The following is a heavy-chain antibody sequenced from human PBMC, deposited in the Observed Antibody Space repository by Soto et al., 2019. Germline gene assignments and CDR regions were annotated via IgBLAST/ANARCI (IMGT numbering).Heavy chain of an antibody. CDR1: GFNFRQYA. V-gene: IGHV3-23*01. Sequence: EVQLLESGGGFVQPGGSLRLSCAASGFNFRQYAMVWVRQAPGKGLEWVSAINATATHYADSVKGRFTISKDSSMTTLYLDINNLRVEDTAVYYCAKGMVPDQWGQGTLITVSS. CDR2: INATAT. J-gene: IGHJ5*02. CDR3: AKGMVPDQ. D-gene: IGHD2-8*01.